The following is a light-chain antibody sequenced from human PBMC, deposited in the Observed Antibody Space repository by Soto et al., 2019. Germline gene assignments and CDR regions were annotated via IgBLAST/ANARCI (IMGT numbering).Light chain of an antibody. J-gene: IGKJ1*01. V-gene: IGKV3-15*01. CDR2: GTF. CDR3: QQYNYWPWT. Sequence: ERVMTQAPATLSVSPGEGVTLSCRVSQRMTTKLAWYQQKPGQAPRLLIHGTFTRATRIPARCSGSGSGTEFTLTVSTIKSEDFAVYYSQQYNYWPWTFGQGTKVEIK. CDR1: QRMTTK.